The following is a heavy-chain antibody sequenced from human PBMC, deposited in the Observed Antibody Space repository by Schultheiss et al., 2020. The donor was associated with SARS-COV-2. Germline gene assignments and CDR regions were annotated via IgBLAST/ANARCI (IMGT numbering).Heavy chain of an antibody. J-gene: IGHJ4*02. Sequence: GGSLRLSCAASGFTFGGYGMSWVRQAPGKGLEWVAVIWHDGSQKYYADSVMGRFTVSRDNARNSLYLQMNSLRDEDTAVYYCARGPRGNGDYVFFDYWGQGTLVTVSS. CDR3: ARGPRGNGDYVFFDY. CDR2: IWHDGSQK. D-gene: IGHD4-17*01. CDR1: GFTFGGYG. V-gene: IGHV3-33*08.